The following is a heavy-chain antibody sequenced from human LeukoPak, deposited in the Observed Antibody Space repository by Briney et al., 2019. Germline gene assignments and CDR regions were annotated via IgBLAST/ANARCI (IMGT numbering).Heavy chain of an antibody. CDR3: ARSPPHFGVLITPSYYFDY. CDR2: IYYSGST. J-gene: IGHJ4*02. V-gene: IGHV4-61*01. CDR1: GGSVSSGSYY. Sequence: SETLSLTCTVSGGSVSSGSYYWSWIRQPPGKGLEWIGYIYYSGSTNYNPSLKSRVTISVDTSKNQFSLKLSSVTAADTAVYYCARSPPHFGVLITPSYYFDYWGQGTLVTVSS. D-gene: IGHD3-3*01.